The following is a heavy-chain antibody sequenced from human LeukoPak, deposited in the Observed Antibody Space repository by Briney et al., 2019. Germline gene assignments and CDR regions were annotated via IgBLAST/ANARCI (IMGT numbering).Heavy chain of an antibody. Sequence: PSETLSLTCTVSGGSISSGGYYWSWIRQHPGKGLEWIGYIYHSGSTYYNPSLKSRVTISVDRSKNQFSLKLSSVTAADTAVYYCARDQGSGSYGDAFDIWGQGTMVTVSS. D-gene: IGHD1-26*01. CDR3: ARDQGSGSYGDAFDI. J-gene: IGHJ3*02. CDR1: GGSISSGGYY. CDR2: IYHSGST. V-gene: IGHV4-30-2*01.